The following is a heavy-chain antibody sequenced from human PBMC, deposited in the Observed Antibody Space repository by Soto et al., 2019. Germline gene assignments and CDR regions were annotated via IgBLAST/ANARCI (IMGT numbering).Heavy chain of an antibody. V-gene: IGHV5-10-1*01. Sequence: GESLKISCTGFGYTFTTLWISWVSQMPGRGLEWMGNIDPRDSYTNYSPSFQGHVTISVDKSINTAYLQWGSLKASDTAMYYCARIYCVTSTCDSWFDPWGQGTLVTVSS. CDR2: IDPRDSYT. D-gene: IGHD2-21*01. J-gene: IGHJ5*02. CDR3: ARIYCVTSTCDSWFDP. CDR1: GYTFTTLW.